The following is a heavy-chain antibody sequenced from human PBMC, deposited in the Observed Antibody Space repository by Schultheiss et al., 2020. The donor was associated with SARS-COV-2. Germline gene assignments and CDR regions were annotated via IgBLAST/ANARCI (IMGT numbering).Heavy chain of an antibody. CDR3: ARDRGLRYCSGGSCLYYYGMDV. V-gene: IGHV4-34*01. CDR2: IYYSGST. CDR1: GGSFSGYY. J-gene: IGHJ6*02. Sequence: SETLSLTCAVYGGSFSGYYWSWIRQPPGKGLEWIGYIYYSGSTYYNPSLKSRVTISVDTSKNQFSLKLSSVTAADTAVYYCARDRGLRYCSGGSCLYYYGMDVWGQGTTVTVSS. D-gene: IGHD2-15*01.